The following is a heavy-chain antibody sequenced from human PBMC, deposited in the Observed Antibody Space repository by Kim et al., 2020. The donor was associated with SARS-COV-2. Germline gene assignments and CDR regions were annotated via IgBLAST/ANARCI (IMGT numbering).Heavy chain of an antibody. CDR1: GFTVSSNY. V-gene: IGHV3-66*01. Sequence: GGSLRLSCAASGFTVSSNYMSWVRQAPGKGLEWVSVIYSGGSTYYADSVKGRFTISRDNSKNTLYLQMNSLRAEDTAVYYCARDGVGLRRSYSGFDYWGQGTLVTVSS. J-gene: IGHJ4*02. CDR3: ARDGVGLRRSYSGFDY. D-gene: IGHD1-26*01. CDR2: IYSGGST.